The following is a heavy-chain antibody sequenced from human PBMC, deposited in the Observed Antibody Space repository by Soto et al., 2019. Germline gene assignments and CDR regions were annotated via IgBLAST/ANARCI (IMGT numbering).Heavy chain of an antibody. J-gene: IGHJ4*02. CDR2: IYYSGST. D-gene: IGHD4-17*01. Sequence: SETLSLTCTVSAGSINSYYWTWIRQPPGKGLEWIGYIYYSGSTNYNPSLKSRVTISVDTSKNQFSLKLSSVTAADTAVYYCARALASTVTPFDYWGQGTLVTVSS. CDR1: AGSINSYY. CDR3: ARALASTVTPFDY. V-gene: IGHV4-59*01.